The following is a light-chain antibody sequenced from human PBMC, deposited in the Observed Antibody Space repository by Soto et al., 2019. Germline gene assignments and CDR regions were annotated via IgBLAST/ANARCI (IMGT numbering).Light chain of an antibody. J-gene: IGKJ4*01. CDR2: DPS. Sequence: EIVLTQSPATLSLSPGERATLSCRASQSVSSYLAWYQQKPGQAPSLLIYDPSNRATGIPARFSGSGSGTDFTLTISSLEPEDCAVYYCQQRSNWPLTFGGGTKVEIK. CDR3: QQRSNWPLT. V-gene: IGKV3-11*01. CDR1: QSVSSY.